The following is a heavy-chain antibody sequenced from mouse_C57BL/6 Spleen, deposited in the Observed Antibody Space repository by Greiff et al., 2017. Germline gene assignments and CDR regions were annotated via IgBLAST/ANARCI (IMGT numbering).Heavy chain of an antibody. J-gene: IGHJ2*01. V-gene: IGHV5-4*01. Sequence: DVKLVESEGGLVKPGGSLKLSCAASGFTFSSYAMSWVRQTPEKRLEWVATISDGGSYTYYPDNVKGRFTISRDNAKNNLYLQMSHLKSEDTAMYYCAREGLFDYWGQGTTLTVSS. CDR1: GFTFSSYA. D-gene: IGHD3-1*01. CDR3: AREGLFDY. CDR2: ISDGGSYT.